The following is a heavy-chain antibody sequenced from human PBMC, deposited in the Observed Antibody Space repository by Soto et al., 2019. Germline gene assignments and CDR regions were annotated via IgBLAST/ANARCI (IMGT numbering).Heavy chain of an antibody. CDR3: ATSSVSRLLNHWYFDL. V-gene: IGHV4-39*01. CDR1: GGSISSSDYY. Sequence: SETLSLTCSVSGGSISSSDYYWGWVRQPPGKGLEWIGSISFGVTTYYSPSLRSRLTISIDTSNNQFSLKLSSVTAAATAVYYCATSSVSRLLNHWYFDLWGRGTLVTVS. CDR2: ISFGVTT. J-gene: IGHJ2*01.